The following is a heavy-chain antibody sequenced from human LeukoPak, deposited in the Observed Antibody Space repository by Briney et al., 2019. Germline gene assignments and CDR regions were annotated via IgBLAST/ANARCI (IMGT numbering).Heavy chain of an antibody. CDR2: IYYSGST. J-gene: IGHJ6*02. CDR3: ARLSGIAAAGTFGYYYYYGMDV. V-gene: IGHV4-59*01. D-gene: IGHD6-13*01. Sequence: PSETLSLTCTVSGGSISSCYWSWIRQPPGKGLEWIGYIYYSGSTNYNPSLKSRVTISVDTSKNQFSLKLSSVTAADTAVYYCARLSGIAAAGTFGYYYYYGMDVWGQGTTVTVSS. CDR1: GGSISSCY.